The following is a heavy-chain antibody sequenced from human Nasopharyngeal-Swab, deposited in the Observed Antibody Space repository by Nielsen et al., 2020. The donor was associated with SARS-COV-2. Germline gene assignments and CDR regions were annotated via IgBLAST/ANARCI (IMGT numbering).Heavy chain of an antibody. CDR2: IKEDGSEK. CDR3: ARLPRNNWRLDS. V-gene: IGHV3-7*03. CDR1: GFTFSSYA. D-gene: IGHD1-20*01. Sequence: GESLKISCAASGFTFSSYAMSWVRQAPGKRLEWVANIKEDGSEKDYVDSVKGRFTISRDNAKNSLYLQMNSLRVEDTAVYFCARLPRNNWRLDSWGQGILVTVSS. J-gene: IGHJ4*02.